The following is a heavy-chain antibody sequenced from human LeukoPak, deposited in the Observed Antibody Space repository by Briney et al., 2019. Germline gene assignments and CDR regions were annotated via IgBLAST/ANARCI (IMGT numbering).Heavy chain of an antibody. V-gene: IGHV3-15*01. CDR1: GFSFINAW. J-gene: IGHJ4*02. CDR3: ARTYHY. Sequence: GGSLRLSCAASGFSFINAWMTWDRQAPGKGLEWVGRIKRKTDGGTTDSAARVKGRFPISRDDSKNMLYLQMNSLRAEDTAVYYCARTYHYWGQGTLVTVSS. CDR2: IKRKTDGGTT.